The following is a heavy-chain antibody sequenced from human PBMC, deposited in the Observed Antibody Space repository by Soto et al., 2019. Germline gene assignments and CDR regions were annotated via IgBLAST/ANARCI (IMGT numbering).Heavy chain of an antibody. D-gene: IGHD3-3*01. J-gene: IGHJ4*02. CDR1: GFTFSSYA. V-gene: IGHV3-23*01. CDR2: ISGSGGGT. CDR3: AKDPRFWSGYPPPPDY. Sequence: EVQLLESGGGLVQPGGSLRLSCAASGFTFSSYAMSWVRQAPGKGLEWVSAISGSGGGTYYADSVKGRFTISRDNSKNTLYLQMNSLRAEDTAVYYCAKDPRFWSGYPPPPDYWGQGTLVTVSS.